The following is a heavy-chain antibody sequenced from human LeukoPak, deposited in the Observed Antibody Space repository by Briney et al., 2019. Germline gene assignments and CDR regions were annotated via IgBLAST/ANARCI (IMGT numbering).Heavy chain of an antibody. CDR3: ARGFNPYYYGSGSYYPFDY. D-gene: IGHD3-10*01. V-gene: IGHV4-59*01. CDR2: IYYSGST. J-gene: IGHJ4*02. Sequence: SETLSLTCAVSGGSISSYYWSWTRQPPGKGLEWIGYIYYSGSTNYNPSLKSRVTISVDTSKNQFSLKLSSVTAADTAVYYCARGFNPYYYGSGSYYPFDYWGQGTLVTVSS. CDR1: GGSISSYY.